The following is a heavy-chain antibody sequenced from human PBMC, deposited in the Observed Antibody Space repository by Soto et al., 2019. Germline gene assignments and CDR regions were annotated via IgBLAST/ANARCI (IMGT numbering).Heavy chain of an antibody. CDR3: ARGRTKYYYDSSGSQAKPLDY. CDR1: GGSFSGYY. D-gene: IGHD3-22*01. Sequence: PETLSLTCAVHGGSFSGYYWSWIRQPPGKGLEWIGEINHIGSTNYNPSLKSRVTISVDTSKNQSSLKLSAVTAADTAVYYCARGRTKYYYDSSGSQAKPLDYWGQGTLVTV. J-gene: IGHJ4*02. V-gene: IGHV4-34*01. CDR2: INHIGST.